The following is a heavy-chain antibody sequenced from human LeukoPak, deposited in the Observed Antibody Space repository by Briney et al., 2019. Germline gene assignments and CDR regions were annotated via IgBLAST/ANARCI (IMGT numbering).Heavy chain of an antibody. D-gene: IGHD2-2*01. CDR3: ARNADEFDY. CDR1: GGTFSDYA. Sequence: SVKVSCKASGGTFSDYAISWVRQTPGQGLEWMGRIIPAFGVVDYTQRFQGRVTITTDESTSTAYMDLTSLRSEDTAVYYCARNADEFDYWGQGTLVTVSS. J-gene: IGHJ4*02. V-gene: IGHV1-69*05. CDR2: IIPAFGVV.